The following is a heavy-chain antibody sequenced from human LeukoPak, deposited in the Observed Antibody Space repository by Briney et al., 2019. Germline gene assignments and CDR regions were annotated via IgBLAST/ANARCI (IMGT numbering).Heavy chain of an antibody. J-gene: IGHJ3*02. Sequence: GGSLRLSCAASGFTFGTYWMSWVRQAPGKGLEWVAVIWYDGSNKYYADSVKGRFTISRDNSKNTLYLQMNSLRAEDTAVYYCARDEYYDSSTFDIWGQGTMVTVSS. CDR1: GFTFGTYW. V-gene: IGHV3-33*08. D-gene: IGHD3-22*01. CDR3: ARDEYYDSSTFDI. CDR2: IWYDGSNK.